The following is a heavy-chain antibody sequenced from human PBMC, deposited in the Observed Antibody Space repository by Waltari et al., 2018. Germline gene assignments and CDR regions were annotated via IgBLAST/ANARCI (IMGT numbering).Heavy chain of an antibody. V-gene: IGHV3-74*01. J-gene: IGHJ4*02. CDR1: GFTFSTYW. D-gene: IGHD5-18*01. Sequence: EVQLVESGGGLVQPGGSLRLSCAASGFTFSTYWIPGVRKAPGKGLVWVSRINTDGSSTSYADSVKGRFTVSRDNAKNMLYLQMNSLRAEDTAVYYCARGGSSGYSFGFYWGQGSLVTVSS. CDR3: ARGGSSGYSFGFY. CDR2: INTDGSST.